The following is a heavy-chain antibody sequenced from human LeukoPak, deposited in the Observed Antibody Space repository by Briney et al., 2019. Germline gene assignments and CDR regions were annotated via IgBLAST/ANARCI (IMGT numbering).Heavy chain of an antibody. CDR1: GGSISSYY. J-gene: IGHJ4*02. D-gene: IGHD6-19*01. CDR3: ARSWGWYDSSGRSAFDY. CDR2: IYYSGST. V-gene: IGHV4-59*01. Sequence: NPSETLSLTCTVSGGSISSYYWSWIRQPPGKGLEWIGYIYYSGSTNYNPSLKSRVTISVDTSKNQFSLKLSSVTAADTAVYYCARSWGWYDSSGRSAFDYWGQGTLVTVSS.